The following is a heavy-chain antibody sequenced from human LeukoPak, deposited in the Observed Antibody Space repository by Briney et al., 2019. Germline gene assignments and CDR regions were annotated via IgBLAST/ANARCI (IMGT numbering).Heavy chain of an antibody. CDR1: GGSISGYY. CDR3: VRDPNYGDLLDY. V-gene: IGHV4-4*07. Sequence: SETLSLTRTVSGGSISGYYWSWIRQPAGKGLEWIGRIYISGSTNYNPSLKSRVTISLDKSKNQFSLRLTSVTAADTAVYYCVRDPNYGDLLDYWGQGTLVTVSS. D-gene: IGHD4-17*01. J-gene: IGHJ4*02. CDR2: IYISGST.